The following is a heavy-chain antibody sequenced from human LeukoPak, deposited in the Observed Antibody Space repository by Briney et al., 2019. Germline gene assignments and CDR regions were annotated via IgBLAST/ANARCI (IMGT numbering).Heavy chain of an antibody. CDR3: AKASSAGDSSSWNY. V-gene: IGHV3-23*01. CDR2: ISASGGST. CDR1: GLIFSNFA. Sequence: GGSLRLSCEVSGLIFSNFAMAWVRQAPGKGLKWVSDISASGGSTNYADSVKGRFTISRDNSKKTLHLQMNSLRAEDTAIYYCAKASSAGDSSSWNYWGQGILVTVSS. D-gene: IGHD6-13*01. J-gene: IGHJ4*02.